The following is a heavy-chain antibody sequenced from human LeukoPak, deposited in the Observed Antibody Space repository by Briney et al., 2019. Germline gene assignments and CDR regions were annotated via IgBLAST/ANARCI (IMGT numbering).Heavy chain of an antibody. J-gene: IGHJ3*02. Sequence: PGGSLRLSCAASGFTFSSYSMNWVRQAPGKGLEWVSSISSSSSYIYYADSVKGRFTISRDNAKNSLYLQMNSLRAEDTAVYYCARVAPLVAPNDAFDIWGQGTMVTVSS. CDR2: ISSSSSYI. CDR3: ARVAPLVAPNDAFDI. V-gene: IGHV3-21*01. D-gene: IGHD5-12*01. CDR1: GFTFSSYS.